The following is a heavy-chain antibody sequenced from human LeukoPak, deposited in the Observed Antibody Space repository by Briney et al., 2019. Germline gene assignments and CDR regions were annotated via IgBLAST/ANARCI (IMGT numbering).Heavy chain of an antibody. Sequence: GGSLRLSCAASGLTFSTHAMTWVRQAPGKGLKWVSLISGGGDITFYGDSVKGRFTISRDNSKNTLYLQMHSVRAEDTAVYYCAARPGEVAVPFDYWGQGSLVTVSS. J-gene: IGHJ4*02. CDR1: GLTFSTHA. CDR2: ISGGGDIT. CDR3: AARPGEVAVPFDY. D-gene: IGHD2-21*01. V-gene: IGHV3-23*01.